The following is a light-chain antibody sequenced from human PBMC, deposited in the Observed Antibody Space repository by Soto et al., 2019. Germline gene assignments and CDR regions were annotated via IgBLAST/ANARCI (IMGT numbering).Light chain of an antibody. CDR3: YSYTSSSTYV. CDR1: SSDVGAYKY. J-gene: IGLJ1*01. CDR2: DVS. V-gene: IGLV2-14*01. Sequence: QSALTQPASVSGSPGQSIAISCTGTSSDVGAYKYVSWYQQHPAKAPKLMIYDVSSRPSGVSNLFSGSKSGNTASLTISGLQAEDEADYYCYSYTSSSTYVFGTGTKVTVL.